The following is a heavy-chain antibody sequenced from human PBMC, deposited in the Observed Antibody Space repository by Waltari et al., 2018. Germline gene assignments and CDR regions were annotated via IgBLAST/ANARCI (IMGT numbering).Heavy chain of an antibody. J-gene: IGHJ5*02. Sequence: QVQLQQWGAGLLKPSETLYLTCAVYGGSFSGYYWSWTRPPPGKGLEWIGEINHSGSTNYNPSLKSRVTISVDTSKNQFSLKLSSVTAADTAVYYCARALYYYGSGSYRWFDPWGQGTLVTVSS. D-gene: IGHD3-10*01. CDR3: ARALYYYGSGSYRWFDP. V-gene: IGHV4-34*01. CDR1: GGSFSGYY. CDR2: INHSGST.